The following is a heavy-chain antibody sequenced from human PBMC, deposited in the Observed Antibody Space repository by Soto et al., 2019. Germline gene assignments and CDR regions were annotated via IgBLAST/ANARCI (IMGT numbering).Heavy chain of an antibody. CDR1: GYSFTSYG. J-gene: IGHJ5*02. D-gene: IGHD3-3*01. V-gene: IGHV1-18*01. CDR3: ARDGDFWSGYPANWFDP. CDR2: ISAYNGNT. Sequence: ASVKVSCKASGYSFTSYGISWVRQAPGQGLEWMGWISAYNGNTNYAQKLQGRVTMTTDTSTSTAYMELRSLRSDDTAVYYCARDGDFWSGYPANWFDPWGQGTLVTVS.